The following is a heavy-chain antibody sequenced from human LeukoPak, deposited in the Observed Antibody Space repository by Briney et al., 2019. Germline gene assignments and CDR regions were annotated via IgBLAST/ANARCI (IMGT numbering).Heavy chain of an antibody. V-gene: IGHV3-74*03. CDR3: VRGSLRLPRSTPDY. CDR1: GFSFTNYC. J-gene: IGHJ4*02. CDR2: ISSDGSVT. D-gene: IGHD2-21*02. Sequence: GGSLRLSCAVSGFSFTNYCMHWVRQDPGKGLVWVSYISSDGSVTKYADSVEGRFTISRDNAVNTLYLQMNSLRVEDTAVYYCVRGSLRLPRSTPDYWGQGTLVTVSS.